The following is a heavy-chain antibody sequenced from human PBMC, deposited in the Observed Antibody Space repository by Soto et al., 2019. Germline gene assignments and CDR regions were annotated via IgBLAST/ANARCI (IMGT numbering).Heavy chain of an antibody. CDR1: GYTFTSYY. V-gene: IGHV1-46*03. CDR3: ARAHPTAAINYYYYYMDV. Sequence: ASVKVSCKASGYTFTSYYMHWVRQAPGQGLEWMGIINPSGGSTSYAQKFQGRVTMTRDTSTSTVYMELSSLRSEDTAVYYCARAHPTAAINYYYYYMDVWGKGTTVTVPS. D-gene: IGHD2-2*01. CDR2: INPSGGST. J-gene: IGHJ6*03.